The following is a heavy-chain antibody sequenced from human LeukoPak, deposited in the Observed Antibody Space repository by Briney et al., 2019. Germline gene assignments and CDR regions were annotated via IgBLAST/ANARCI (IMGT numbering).Heavy chain of an antibody. V-gene: IGHV4-39*01. J-gene: IGHJ6*03. CDR2: IHYTGNT. CDR3: ARLHYGGNYGYYYYYMDV. D-gene: IGHD4-23*01. CDR1: GGSISSSSYY. Sequence: SSETLSLTCTVSGGSISSSSYYWGWIRHPPGKWLEGIASIHYTGNTYYNPSLRSRVTISVDTSKSQSSLKLSSVTAADTSVYYCARLHYGGNYGYYYYYMDVWGKGTTVTVSS.